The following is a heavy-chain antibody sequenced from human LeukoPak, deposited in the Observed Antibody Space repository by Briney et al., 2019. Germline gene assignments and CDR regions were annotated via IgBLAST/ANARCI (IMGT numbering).Heavy chain of an antibody. V-gene: IGHV3-23*01. Sequence: QSGGSLRLSCAASGFTFSSYAMSWVRQAPGKGLEWVSGISGSGGSTYYADSVKGRFTVSRDKSKNTLYLQMNSLRAEDTAVYYCAYRGSYARGVIDYWGQGTLVTVSS. J-gene: IGHJ4*02. CDR2: ISGSGGST. CDR1: GFTFSSYA. CDR3: AYRGSYARGVIDY. D-gene: IGHD1-26*01.